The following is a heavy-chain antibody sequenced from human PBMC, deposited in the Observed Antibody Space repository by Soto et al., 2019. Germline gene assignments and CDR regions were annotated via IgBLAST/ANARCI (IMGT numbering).Heavy chain of an antibody. V-gene: IGHV4-31*03. Sequence: PSETLSLTCTVSGGSISSGGYYWSWIHQHPGKGQERIGYIYYIGSTYYNPSLKSRVTISVDTSKNQFSLKLSSVTAADTAVYYCARYFMVRGVMSAFDLWGQGTMVTVSS. D-gene: IGHD3-10*01. CDR3: ARYFMVRGVMSAFDL. J-gene: IGHJ3*01. CDR2: IYYIGST. CDR1: GGSISSGGYY.